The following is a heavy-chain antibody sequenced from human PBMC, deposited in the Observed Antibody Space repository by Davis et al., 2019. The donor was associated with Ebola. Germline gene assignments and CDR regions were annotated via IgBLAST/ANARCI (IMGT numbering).Heavy chain of an antibody. CDR3: ARVPRRTTVTNFYYYYYYMDV. CDR2: INAGNGNT. J-gene: IGHJ6*03. V-gene: IGHV1-3*01. Sequence: ASVKVSCKASGYTFTGYYMHWVRQAPGQRLEWMGWINAGNGNTKYSQKFQGRVTITRDTSASTAYMELSSLRSEDTAVYYCARVPRRTTVTNFYYYYYYMDVWGKGTTVTVSS. D-gene: IGHD1-1*01. CDR1: GYTFTGYY.